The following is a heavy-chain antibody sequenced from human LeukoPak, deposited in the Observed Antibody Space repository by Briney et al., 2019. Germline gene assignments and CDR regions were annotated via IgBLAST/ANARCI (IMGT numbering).Heavy chain of an antibody. CDR3: ARVPMMGSGSYSSWYFLL. V-gene: IGHV4-38-2*01. Sequence: SETLSLICAVSGYSMSSGNYWGGIRPAPVKGLEYIGSIYHSGNTYYNPSLKSRVTISVDTSKHQLSLKLSSATAADTAVYYCARVPMMGSGSYSSWYFLLGGGSTPVTVSS. CDR2: IYHSGNT. D-gene: IGHD3-22*01. CDR1: GYSMSSGNY. J-gene: IGHJ2*01.